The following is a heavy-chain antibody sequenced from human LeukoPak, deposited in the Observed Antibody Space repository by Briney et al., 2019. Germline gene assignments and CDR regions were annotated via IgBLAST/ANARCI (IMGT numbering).Heavy chain of an antibody. CDR2: TYYRSTWYN. CDR1: GDSVSSNSVT. D-gene: IGHD1/OR15-1a*01. J-gene: IGHJ4*02. V-gene: IGHV6-1*01. Sequence: SQTLSLTCAISGDSVSSNSVTWNWIRQSPSRGLEWLGRTYYRSTWYNDYAVSVRGRITVNPDTSKNQFSLQLNSVTPEDTAVYYCARGDFNKFDYWGQGTLVTVSS. CDR3: ARGDFNKFDY.